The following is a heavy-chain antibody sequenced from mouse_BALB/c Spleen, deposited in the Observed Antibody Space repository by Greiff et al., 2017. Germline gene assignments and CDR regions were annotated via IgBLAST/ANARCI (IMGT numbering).Heavy chain of an antibody. CDR2: INPYNDGT. Sequence: EVQLQQSGPELVKPGASVKMSCKASGYSFTSYVMHWVQQKPGQGLEWIGYINPYNDGTKYTEKFKGKATLTSDKSSSTAYMELSSLTSEDSAVYDCARDDGNEGLNDLEYGGEGTTVTVAS. CDR3: ARDDGNEGLNDLEY. CDR1: GYSFTSYV. D-gene: IGHD2-1*01. V-gene: IGHV1-14*01. J-gene: IGHJ2*01.